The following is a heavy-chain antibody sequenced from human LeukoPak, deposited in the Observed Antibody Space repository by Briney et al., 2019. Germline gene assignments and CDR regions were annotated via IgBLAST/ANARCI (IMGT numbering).Heavy chain of an antibody. D-gene: IGHD3-9*01. CDR2: IYNNGTT. V-gene: IGHV4-4*09. CDR1: GVSLSTYY. CDR3: ETAGS. Sequence: SETLSLTCTVSGVSLSTYYRSWLRQPPGKGLEWIGYIYNNGTTNYNPSLKSRVTLLVDTSKNQFSLKLNSMTAADTAVYYCETAGSWGQGTLVTVSS. J-gene: IGHJ5*02.